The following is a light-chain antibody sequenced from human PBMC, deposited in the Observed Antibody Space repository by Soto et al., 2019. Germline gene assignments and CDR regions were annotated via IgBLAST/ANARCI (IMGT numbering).Light chain of an antibody. J-gene: IGLJ1*01. Sequence: QSALTQPASVSGSPGQSIAISCTGTSSDVGGYDYVSWYQQHPDKAPKLMIYEVTKRPSGVSNRFSGSKSGNTASLTISGLQPEDEADYYCSSHTSGSTRVFGSGTMVTVL. CDR1: SSDVGGYDY. CDR2: EVT. V-gene: IGLV2-14*01. CDR3: SSHTSGSTRV.